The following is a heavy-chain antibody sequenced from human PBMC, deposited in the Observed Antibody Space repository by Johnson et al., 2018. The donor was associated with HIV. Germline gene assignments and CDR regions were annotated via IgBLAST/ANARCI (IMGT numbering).Heavy chain of an antibody. CDR2: ITTAGDT. CDR3: ARGVLAFDI. J-gene: IGHJ3*02. Sequence: EKLVESGGGLVQPGGSLRLSCAASGFTFSTYDMHWVRQVTGKGLEWVSGITTAGDTYYPGSVKGRFTIFRENVKNSLYLQMNSLRAGDTAVYYCARGVLAFDIWGQGTMVTVSS. CDR1: GFTFSTYD. V-gene: IGHV3-13*01. D-gene: IGHD5/OR15-5a*01.